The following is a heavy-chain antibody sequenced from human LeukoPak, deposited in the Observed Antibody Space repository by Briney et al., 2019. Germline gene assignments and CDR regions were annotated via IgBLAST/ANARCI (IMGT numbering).Heavy chain of an antibody. J-gene: IGHJ4*02. D-gene: IGHD1-1*01. V-gene: IGHV3-13*01. CDR1: GFTVSSYA. CDR3: ARQLQSHGNFDS. Sequence: PGGSLRLSCAASGFTVSSYAMHWVRQPIGKGLEWVSALGIARETFYPGSVKGRFTISRENARNSLYLQMNSLRAEDTAMYYCARQLQSHGNFDSWGPGTLVTVSS. CDR2: LGIARET.